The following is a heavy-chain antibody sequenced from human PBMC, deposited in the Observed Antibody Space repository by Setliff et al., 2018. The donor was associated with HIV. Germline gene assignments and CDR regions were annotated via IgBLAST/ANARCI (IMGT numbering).Heavy chain of an antibody. CDR2: TYTSGST. V-gene: IGHV4-61*02. D-gene: IGHD3-10*01. J-gene: IGHJ3*02. CDR3: ARDPWFGELSDAFDI. CDR1: GGSISSGSYY. Sequence: PSETLSLTCTVSGGSISSGSYYWSWIRQPAGKGLEWIGRTYTSGSTNYNPSLKSRVTISVDTSKNQFSLKLSSVTAADTAVYYCARDPWFGELSDAFDIWGQGTMVTVS.